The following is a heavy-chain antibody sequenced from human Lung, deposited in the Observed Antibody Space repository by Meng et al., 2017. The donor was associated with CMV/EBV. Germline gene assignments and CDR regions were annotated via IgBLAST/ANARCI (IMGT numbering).Heavy chain of an antibody. Sequence: HVLLLQHGREVKMPGASLRVSCKAAGYTFGSYGICWVRQAPGQGLEWMGWFVNYVDTYPAPKFQGRVTMTTDTHTNTAFMELRSLTSDDTAVYYCASGTPGRSYCDYWGQGTLVTVSS. V-gene: IGHV1-18*01. CDR3: ASGTPGRSYCDY. CDR2: FVNYVDT. CDR1: GYTFGSYG. J-gene: IGHJ4*02. D-gene: IGHD2-15*01.